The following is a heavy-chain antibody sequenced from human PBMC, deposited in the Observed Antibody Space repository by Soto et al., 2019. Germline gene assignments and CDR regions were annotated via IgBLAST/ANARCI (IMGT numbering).Heavy chain of an antibody. Sequence: EVQLVETGGGLIQPGGSLRLSCAASGFSVGSNYMTWVRQSPGKGLEWVSLIYSNGDTDYADSVKGRFSISRDNFKNTLYLQMNNLRAEDTAVYHCARNSAFSPVPEADGVWGRGTLVTVSS. J-gene: IGHJ4*02. CDR3: ARNSAFSPVPEADGV. CDR1: GFSVGSNY. V-gene: IGHV3-53*02. D-gene: IGHD2-8*01. CDR2: IYSNGDT.